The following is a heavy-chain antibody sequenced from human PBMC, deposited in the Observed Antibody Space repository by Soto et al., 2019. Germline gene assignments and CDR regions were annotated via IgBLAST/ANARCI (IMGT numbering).Heavy chain of an antibody. J-gene: IGHJ5*02. Sequence: SETLSLTCSVSGGTISGYYWTWIRQPAGKGLEWIGRIYSSGNTKYNPSLQSRVTMSLDTSNNQFSLRLTSVTAADTAVYYCARGQRFSDWFDPWGQGTLVPVSS. CDR2: IYSSGNT. V-gene: IGHV4-4*07. CDR3: ARGQRFSDWFDP. CDR1: GGTISGYY. D-gene: IGHD3-3*01.